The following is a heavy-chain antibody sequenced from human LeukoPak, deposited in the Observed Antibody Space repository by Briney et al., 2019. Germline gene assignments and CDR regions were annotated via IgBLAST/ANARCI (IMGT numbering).Heavy chain of an antibody. V-gene: IGHV4-4*02. Sequence: GSLRLSCAVSGGPISSTNWWSWVRQPPGKGLEWIGEIYHSGSTNYNPSLRSRITISVDKSKDQFSLRLSSVTAADTAVYYCARKIGSSGAFDIWGQGTMVTVSS. CDR1: GGPISSTNW. J-gene: IGHJ3*02. CDR3: ARKIGSSGAFDI. CDR2: IYHSGST. D-gene: IGHD1-26*01.